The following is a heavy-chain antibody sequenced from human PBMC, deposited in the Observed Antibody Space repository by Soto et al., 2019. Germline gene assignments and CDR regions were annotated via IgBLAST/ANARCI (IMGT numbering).Heavy chain of an antibody. V-gene: IGHV4-59*01. Sequence: PSETLSLTCTVSGGSISSYYWSWIRQPPGKGLEWIGYIYYSGSTNYNPSLKSRVTISVDTSKNQFSLKLSSVTAADTAVYYCARTYYDFWSGPPGAFDPWGQGTLVTVSS. CDR1: GGSISSYY. CDR2: IYYSGST. J-gene: IGHJ5*02. D-gene: IGHD3-3*01. CDR3: ARTYYDFWSGPPGAFDP.